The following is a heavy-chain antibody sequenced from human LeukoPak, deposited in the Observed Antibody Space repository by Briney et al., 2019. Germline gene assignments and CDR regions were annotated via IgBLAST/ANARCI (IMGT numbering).Heavy chain of an antibody. CDR1: GYTFTSYD. CDR2: MNPNSGNT. CDR3: ARGVFGSGSYYPSPFDY. J-gene: IGHJ4*02. Sequence: GASVKVSCKASGYTFTSYDINWVRQATGQGLEWMGWMNPNSGNTGYAQKFQGRVTITADESTSTAYMELSSLRSEDTAVYYCARGVFGSGSYYPSPFDYWGQGTLVTVSS. V-gene: IGHV1-8*03. D-gene: IGHD3-10*01.